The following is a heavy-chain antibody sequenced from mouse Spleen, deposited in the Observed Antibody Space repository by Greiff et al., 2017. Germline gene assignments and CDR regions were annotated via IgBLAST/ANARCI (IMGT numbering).Heavy chain of an antibody. Sequence: EVKLMESGGGLVKPGGSLKLSCAASGFTFSSYAMSWVRQTPEKRLEWVATISSGGSYTYYPDSVKGRFTISRDNAKNTLYLQMSSLRSEDTAMYYCARHQDVDGYYWFAYWGQGTLVTVSA. CDR3: ARHQDVDGYYWFAY. D-gene: IGHD2-3*01. V-gene: IGHV5-9-3*01. CDR1: GFTFSSYA. J-gene: IGHJ3*01. CDR2: ISSGGSYT.